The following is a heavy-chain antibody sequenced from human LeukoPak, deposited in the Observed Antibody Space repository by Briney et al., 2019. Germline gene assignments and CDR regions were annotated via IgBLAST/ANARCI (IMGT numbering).Heavy chain of an antibody. J-gene: IGHJ6*02. CDR3: ARGGFRVVTAIEDYYYYYGMDV. V-gene: IGHV1-69*04. Sequence: ASVKVSCKASGGTFSSYAISWVRPAPGQGLEWMGRIIPILGIANYAQKFQGRVTITADKSTSTAYMELSSLRSEDTAVYYCARGGFRVVTAIEDYYYYYGMDVWGQGTTVTVSS. CDR2: IIPILGIA. CDR1: GGTFSSYA. D-gene: IGHD2-21*02.